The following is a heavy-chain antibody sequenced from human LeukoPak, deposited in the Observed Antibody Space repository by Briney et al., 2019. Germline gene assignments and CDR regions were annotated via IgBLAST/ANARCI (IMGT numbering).Heavy chain of an antibody. CDR2: IYYSGST. CDR1: GGSISSYY. D-gene: IGHD4-17*01. V-gene: IGHV4-59*01. J-gene: IGHJ6*04. Sequence: SETLSLTCTVSGGSISSYYWSWIRRPPGKGLEWIGYIYYSGSTNYNPSLKSRVTISVDTSKNQFSLKLSSVTAADTAVYYCARGRLNDYGDYVDYYYGMDVWGKGTTVTVSS. CDR3: ARGRLNDYGDYVDYYYGMDV.